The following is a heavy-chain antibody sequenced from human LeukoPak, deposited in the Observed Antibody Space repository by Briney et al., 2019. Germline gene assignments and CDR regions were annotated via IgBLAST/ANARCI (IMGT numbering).Heavy chain of an antibody. Sequence: ASVKVSCKISGYTFTSHDINWVRQATAQGLEWMGWMNPNSGNTGYAQQFQGRVTMTRNVAISTAYMELSSLRSEDTAVYFCAVTRGYSGYDFRFNYWGQGTLVTVSS. CDR2: MNPNSGNT. CDR3: AVTRGYSGYDFRFNY. V-gene: IGHV1-8*01. CDR1: GYTFTSHD. J-gene: IGHJ4*02. D-gene: IGHD5-12*01.